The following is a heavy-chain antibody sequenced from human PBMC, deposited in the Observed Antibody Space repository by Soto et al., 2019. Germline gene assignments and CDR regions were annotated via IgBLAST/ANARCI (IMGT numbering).Heavy chain of an antibody. Sequence: TSETLSLTCTVSGGSISSSSYYWGWIRQPPGKGLEWIGSIYYSGSTYYNPSLKSRVTISVDTSKNQFSLKLSSVTAADTAVYYCARHVRSMYPVVAATLAFDIRGQRSMVTVSS. CDR2: IYYSGST. V-gene: IGHV4-39*01. CDR1: GGSISSSSYY. CDR3: ARHVRSMYPVVAATLAFDI. D-gene: IGHD2-15*01. J-gene: IGHJ3*02.